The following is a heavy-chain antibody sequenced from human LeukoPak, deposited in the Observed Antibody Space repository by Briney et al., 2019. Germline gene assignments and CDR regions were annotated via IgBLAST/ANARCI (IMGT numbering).Heavy chain of an antibody. CDR1: GYTFTSYA. V-gene: IGHV1-3*01. D-gene: IGHD2-15*01. CDR2: INAGNGNT. Sequence: ASVKVSCTASGYTFTSYAMHWVRQAPGQRLEWMGWINAGNGNTKYSQKFQGRVTITRDTSASTAYMELSSLRSEDTAVYYCARPVLYCSGGSCYGNWFDPWGQGTLVTVSS. J-gene: IGHJ5*02. CDR3: ARPVLYCSGGSCYGNWFDP.